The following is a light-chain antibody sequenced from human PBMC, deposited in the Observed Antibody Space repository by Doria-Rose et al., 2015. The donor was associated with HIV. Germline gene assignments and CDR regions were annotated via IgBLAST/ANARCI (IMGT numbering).Light chain of an antibody. CDR3: QQTYSSPPWT. V-gene: IGKV1-39*01. J-gene: IGKJ1*01. CDR1: QPVSTY. CDR2: AAS. Sequence: ITCRASQPVSTYLHCFQQEPGKAPKLLIYAASRLQSGVPSRFSGSGSGTDFTLTISGLQPGDFATYYCQQTYSSPPWTFSQGTKVEMK.